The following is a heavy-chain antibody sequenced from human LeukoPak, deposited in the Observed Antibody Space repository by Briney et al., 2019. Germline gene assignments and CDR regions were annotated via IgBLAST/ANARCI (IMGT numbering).Heavy chain of an antibody. CDR3: ARGTPFYSSGWGNWFDP. Sequence: GASVKVSCKASGYTFTSYAMNWVRQAPGQGLEWMGWINTNTGNPTYAQGFTGRFVFSLDTSVSTAYLQISSLKAEDTAVYYCARGTPFYSSGWGNWFDPWGQGTLVTVSS. CDR1: GYTFTSYA. J-gene: IGHJ5*02. V-gene: IGHV7-4-1*02. D-gene: IGHD6-19*01. CDR2: INTNTGNP.